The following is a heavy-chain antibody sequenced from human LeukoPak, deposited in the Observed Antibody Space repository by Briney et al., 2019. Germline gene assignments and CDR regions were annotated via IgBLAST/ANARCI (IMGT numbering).Heavy chain of an antibody. Sequence: SVKVSCTASGYAFTNYGISWVRQAPGQGLEWMGGIIPIFGTANYAQKFQGRVTITADESTSTAYMELSSLRSEDTAVYYCARVSELLWELDYWGQGTLVTVSS. V-gene: IGHV1-69*13. J-gene: IGHJ4*02. CDR3: ARVSELLWELDY. CDR2: IIPIFGTA. CDR1: GYAFTNYG. D-gene: IGHD1-26*01.